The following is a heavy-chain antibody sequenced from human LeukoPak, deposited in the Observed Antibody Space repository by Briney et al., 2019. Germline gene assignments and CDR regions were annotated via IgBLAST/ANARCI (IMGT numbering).Heavy chain of an antibody. CDR2: ISGSGGST. Sequence: GGSLRLSCAASGFTFSSYAMSWVRQAPGKGLEWVSAISGSGGSTYYADSVKGRFTISRDNPKNTLYLQMNSLRAEDTAVYYCAKDQGSGSYYTHWGQGTLVTVSS. J-gene: IGHJ4*02. CDR3: AKDQGSGSYYTH. D-gene: IGHD1-26*01. V-gene: IGHV3-23*01. CDR1: GFTFSSYA.